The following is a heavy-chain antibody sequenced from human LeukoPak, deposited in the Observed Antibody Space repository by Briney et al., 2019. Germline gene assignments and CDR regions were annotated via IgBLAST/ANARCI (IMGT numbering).Heavy chain of an antibody. V-gene: IGHV3-23*01. D-gene: IGHD5-18*01. Sequence: GGSLRLSCAASGFTFSSYAMTWVRQAPGKGLEWVSSFSFNGESTYYADSAKGRFTISRDNSKNTLYLQMNSLRAEDMAVYYCAKGGYSNGRYYYYYMDVWGEGTTVTVSS. J-gene: IGHJ6*03. CDR3: AKGGYSNGRYYYYYMDV. CDR1: GFTFSSYA. CDR2: FSFNGEST.